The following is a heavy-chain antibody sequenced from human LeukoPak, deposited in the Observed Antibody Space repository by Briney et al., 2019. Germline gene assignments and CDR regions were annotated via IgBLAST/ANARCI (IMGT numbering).Heavy chain of an antibody. V-gene: IGHV3-23*01. D-gene: IGHD3-16*02. CDR3: ARVRPYDYVWGSYRPNDY. Sequence: GGSLRLSCAASGFTFSSYAMSWVRQAPGKGLEWVSAISGSGGSTYYADSVKGRFTISRDNSKNTLYLQMNSLRAEDTAIYYCARVRPYDYVWGSYRPNDYWGQGTLVTVSS. J-gene: IGHJ4*02. CDR1: GFTFSSYA. CDR2: ISGSGGST.